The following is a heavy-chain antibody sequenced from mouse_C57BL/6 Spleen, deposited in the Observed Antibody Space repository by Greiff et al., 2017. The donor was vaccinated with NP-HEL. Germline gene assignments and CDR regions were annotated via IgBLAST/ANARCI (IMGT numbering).Heavy chain of an antibody. CDR3: ARSRGNYVLDY. J-gene: IGHJ2*01. CDR2: INPSTGGT. Sequence: EVQLQQSGPELVKPGASVKISCKASGYSFTGYYMNWVKQSPEQSLEWIGEINPSTGGTTYNQKFKAKATLTVDKSSSTAYMQLKSLTSEDSAVYYCARSRGNYVLDYWGQGTTLTVSS. D-gene: IGHD2-1*01. CDR1: GYSFTGYY. V-gene: IGHV1-42*01.